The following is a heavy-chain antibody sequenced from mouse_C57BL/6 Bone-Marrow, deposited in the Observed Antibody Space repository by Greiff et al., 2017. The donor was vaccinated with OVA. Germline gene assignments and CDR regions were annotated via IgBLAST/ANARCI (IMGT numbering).Heavy chain of an antibody. CDR3: AKNPDYYGSSYVDAMDY. Sequence: QVQLKESGPGLVQPSQSLSITCTVSGFSLTSYGVHWVRQSPGKGLEWLGVIWRGGSTDYNAAFMSRLSITKDNSKSQVFFKMNSLQADDTAIYYCAKNPDYYGSSYVDAMDYWGQGTSVTVSS. CDR1: GFSLTSYG. J-gene: IGHJ4*01. CDR2: IWRGGST. V-gene: IGHV2-5*01. D-gene: IGHD1-1*01.